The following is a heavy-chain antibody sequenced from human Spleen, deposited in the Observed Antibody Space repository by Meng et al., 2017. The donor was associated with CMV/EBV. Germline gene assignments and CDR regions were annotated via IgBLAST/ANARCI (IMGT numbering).Heavy chain of an antibody. J-gene: IGHJ4*02. CDR3: ARRHSYGLGGHFDF. CDR1: GGSISSGTYY. Sequence: SGGSISSGTYYWSWIRQPAGKGLEWIGRIYITGNTDYNPSLKSRVTISVDTSKNQFSLKLRSVTAADTAVYYCARRHSYGLGGHFDFWGQGTLVTVSS. V-gene: IGHV4-61*02. D-gene: IGHD5-18*01. CDR2: IYITGNT.